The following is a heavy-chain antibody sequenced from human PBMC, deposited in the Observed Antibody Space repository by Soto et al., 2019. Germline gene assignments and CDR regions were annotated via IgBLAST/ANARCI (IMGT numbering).Heavy chain of an antibody. V-gene: IGHV6-1*01. Sequence: SQTLSLTCAITGDSVSSNSAGWSWVRQSPSRGLEWLGRTYYRSKWYYEYAVSVRGRITIDPDTSKNQYSLQLNSVTPEDTAVYFCARGEQYSGRIFDYWGQGTLVTVSS. CDR1: GDSVSSNSAG. J-gene: IGHJ4*01. D-gene: IGHD1-26*01. CDR2: TYYRSKWYY. CDR3: ARGEQYSGRIFDY.